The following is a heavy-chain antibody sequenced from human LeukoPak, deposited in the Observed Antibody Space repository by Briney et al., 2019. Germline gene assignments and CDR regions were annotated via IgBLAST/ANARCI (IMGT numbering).Heavy chain of an antibody. J-gene: IGHJ6*03. CDR2: IIPIFGTA. Sequence: GASVKVSCKASGGTFSSYAISWVRQAPGQGLEWMGGIIPIFGTANYAQKFQGRVRITTGEYTSTAYMELSSLRSEDTAVYYCARDYDSRFRYFDINYYYYMDVWGKGTTVTVSS. CDR1: GGTFSSYA. D-gene: IGHD3-9*01. V-gene: IGHV1-69*05. CDR3: ARDYDSRFRYFDINYYYYMDV.